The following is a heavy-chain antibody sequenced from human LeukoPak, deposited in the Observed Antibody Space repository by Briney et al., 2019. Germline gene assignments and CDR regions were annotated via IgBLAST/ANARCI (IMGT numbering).Heavy chain of an antibody. Sequence: SETLSLTCAVYGGSFSGYYWSWIRQPPGKGLEWIGEINHSGSTNYNPSLKSRVTISVDTSKNQFSLKLSSVTAADTAVYYCARFKRFTMIVVTNRRGAFDIWGQGTMVTVSS. CDR3: ARFKRFTMIVVTNRRGAFDI. CDR1: GGSFSGYY. CDR2: INHSGST. V-gene: IGHV4-34*01. D-gene: IGHD3-22*01. J-gene: IGHJ3*02.